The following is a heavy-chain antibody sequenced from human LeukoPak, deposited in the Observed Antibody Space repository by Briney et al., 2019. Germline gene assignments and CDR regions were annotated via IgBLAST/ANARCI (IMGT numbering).Heavy chain of an antibody. CDR3: ARESATAGDFDY. J-gene: IGHJ4*02. D-gene: IGHD1-26*01. CDR2: ISSSSSYI. Sequence: GGSLRLSCAASGFTFSSYSMNWVRQAPGKGLEWVSSISSSSSYIYYADSVKGRFTISRDKAKNSLYLQMNSLRAEDTAVYYCARESATAGDFDYWGQGTLVTVSS. V-gene: IGHV3-21*01. CDR1: GFTFSSYS.